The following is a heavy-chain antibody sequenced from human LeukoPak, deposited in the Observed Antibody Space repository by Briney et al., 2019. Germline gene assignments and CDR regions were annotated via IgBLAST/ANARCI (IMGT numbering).Heavy chain of an antibody. CDR3: ARLGYCSSTSCYTLFDY. CDR2: IYYSGTT. J-gene: IGHJ4*02. CDR1: GGSISDYY. D-gene: IGHD2-2*02. V-gene: IGHV4-59*12. Sequence: PSETLSLTCTVSGGSISDYYWSWIRQPPGKGPEWIGYIYYSGTTNYNPSLKSRVTISVDTSKNQFSLKLSSVTAADTAVYYCARLGYCSSTSCYTLFDYWGQGTLVTVSS.